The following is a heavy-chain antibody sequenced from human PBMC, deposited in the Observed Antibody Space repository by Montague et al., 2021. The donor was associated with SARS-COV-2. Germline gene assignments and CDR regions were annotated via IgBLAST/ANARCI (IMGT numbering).Heavy chain of an antibody. Sequence: CAISGDSVFSNSATWNWNRQSPSRGLELLGRTYYRSMWKSDYARSVKSRIAINPDTSKNQFSLQLSSVTPEDTALYYCVRGIEAAGSYDYWGQGTLVTVSS. CDR2: TYYRSMWKS. V-gene: IGHV6-1*01. CDR1: GDSVFSNSAT. CDR3: VRGIEAAGSYDY. J-gene: IGHJ4*02. D-gene: IGHD6-13*01.